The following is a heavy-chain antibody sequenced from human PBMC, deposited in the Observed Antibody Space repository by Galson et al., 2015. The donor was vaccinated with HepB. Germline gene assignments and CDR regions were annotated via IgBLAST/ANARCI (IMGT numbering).Heavy chain of an antibody. CDR1: GYTFTGYY. J-gene: IGHJ3*02. V-gene: IGHV1-2*05. CDR3: ARGSRVGTTNHGFDI. D-gene: IGHD1-26*01. Sequence: SVKVSCKASGYTFTGYYVHWVRQAPGQGLEWMGRINPNSGGTNYAQKFQGRVSMTRDTSISTAYMGLSSLRSDDTVVYYCARGSRVGTTNHGFDIWGQGTMVTVSS. CDR2: INPNSGGT.